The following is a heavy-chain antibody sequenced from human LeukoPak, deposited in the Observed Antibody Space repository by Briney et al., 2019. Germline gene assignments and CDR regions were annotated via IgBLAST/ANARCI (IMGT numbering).Heavy chain of an antibody. CDR1: GGSIRSSYYY. D-gene: IGHD6-6*01. V-gene: IGHV4-39*07. Sequence: SETLSLTCTVSGGSIRSSYYYWGWIRQPPGKGLEWIGNVYYIGTTTYNSSLKSRVTISVDTSKNQFSLEVTSVTAADTAVYYCARNTSSSPWFDPWGQGTLVTVSS. J-gene: IGHJ5*02. CDR2: VYYIGTT. CDR3: ARNTSSSPWFDP.